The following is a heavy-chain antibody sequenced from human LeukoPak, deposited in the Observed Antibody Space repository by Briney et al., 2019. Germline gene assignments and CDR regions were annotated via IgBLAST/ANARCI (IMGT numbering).Heavy chain of an antibody. D-gene: IGHD3-3*01. CDR1: GVSISSSSDY. Sequence: SEALSLTCTVSGVSISSSSDYWGWIRQPPGKGLEWIGSIYYSGSTYYNPSLKSRVTISVDTSKNQFSLKLSSVTAADTAVYYCARVVVGFWSGYYYFMDVWGKGTTVTVSS. J-gene: IGHJ6*03. CDR2: IYYSGST. V-gene: IGHV4-39*07. CDR3: ARVVVGFWSGYYYFMDV.